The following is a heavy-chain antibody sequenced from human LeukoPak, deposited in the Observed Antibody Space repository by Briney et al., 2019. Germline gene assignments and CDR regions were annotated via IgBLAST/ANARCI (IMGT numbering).Heavy chain of an antibody. CDR3: ARDRGLFDY. CDR1: GFTFSSSE. CDR2: ISSSGSSI. D-gene: IGHD3-10*01. Sequence: GGSLRLSCAASGFTFSSSEMNWVRQAPGKGLEWVSYISSSGSSIYYADSVKGRFTISRDNAKNSLYLQMDSLRAEDTAVYYCARDRGLFDYWGQGTLVTVSS. V-gene: IGHV3-48*03. J-gene: IGHJ4*02.